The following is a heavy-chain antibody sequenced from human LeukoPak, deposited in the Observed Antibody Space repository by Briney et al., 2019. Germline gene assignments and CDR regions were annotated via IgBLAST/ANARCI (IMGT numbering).Heavy chain of an antibody. CDR2: MNPNSGNT. D-gene: IGHD2-2*01. CDR1: GYTFTSYD. Sequence: GASVKVSCKASGYTFTSYDINLVRQATGQGLEWMGWMNPNSGNTGYAQKFQGRVTITRNTSISTAYMELSSLRSEDTAVYYCALIPSFQVVPADYWGQGTLVTVSS. CDR3: ALIPSFQVVPADY. V-gene: IGHV1-8*03. J-gene: IGHJ4*02.